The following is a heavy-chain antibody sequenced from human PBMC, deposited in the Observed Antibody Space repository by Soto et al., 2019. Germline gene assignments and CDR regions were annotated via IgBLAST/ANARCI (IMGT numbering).Heavy chain of an antibody. CDR3: ARDSGYRDGYALDY. CDR1: GSSVRSGDYY. Sequence: QVQLQESGPGLVKSSQTLSLTCTVSGSSVRSGDYYWSWIRQHPGKGLEWIGYIYYSGGTFYNPSLKSRLTISVDTSNNQFSLKLSSVTAADTAVYYCARDSGYRDGYALDYWGQGTLVTVSS. D-gene: IGHD5-18*01. CDR2: IYYSGGT. J-gene: IGHJ4*02. V-gene: IGHV4-31*03.